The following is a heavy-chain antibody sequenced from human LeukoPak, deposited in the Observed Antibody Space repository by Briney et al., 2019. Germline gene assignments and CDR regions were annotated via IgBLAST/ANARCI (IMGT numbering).Heavy chain of an antibody. D-gene: IGHD6-19*01. CDR1: GYTFTSYG. CDR2: TSAYNGNT. Sequence: ASVKVSCKASGYTFTSYGISWVRQAPGQGLEWMGWTSAYNGNTNYAQKLQGRVTMTTDTSTSTACMELRSLRSDDTAVYYCARDPYSSGFKWFDPWGQGTLVTVSS. CDR3: ARDPYSSGFKWFDP. J-gene: IGHJ5*02. V-gene: IGHV1-18*01.